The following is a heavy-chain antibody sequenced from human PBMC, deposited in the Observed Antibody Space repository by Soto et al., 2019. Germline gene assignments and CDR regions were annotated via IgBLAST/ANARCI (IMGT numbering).Heavy chain of an antibody. Sequence: SETLSLTCTVSGGSISSYYWTWIRQPPGKGLEWIGYIYYSGSTNYNPSLKSRVTISVATSRTQFSLKLSSVTAADTAVYYCARHLTIFGVVMLDAFDIWGQGTMVTV. CDR2: IYYSGST. CDR1: GGSISSYY. J-gene: IGHJ3*02. D-gene: IGHD3-3*01. CDR3: ARHLTIFGVVMLDAFDI. V-gene: IGHV4-59*08.